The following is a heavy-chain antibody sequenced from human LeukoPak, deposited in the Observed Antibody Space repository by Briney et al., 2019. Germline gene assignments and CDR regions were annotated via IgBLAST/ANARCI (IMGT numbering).Heavy chain of an antibody. CDR2: IYYSGST. J-gene: IGHJ4*02. D-gene: IGHD3-3*01. CDR3: ARHPIVLRFLEWLPFFDY. V-gene: IGHV4-59*08. CDR1: GGSISSYH. Sequence: SETLSLTCTVSGGSISSYHWSWIRQPPGKGLEWIGYIYYSGSTGYSPSLKSRVTISLDTSKNQFSLKLSSVTAADTAVYYCARHPIVLRFLEWLPFFDYWGQGTLVTVSS.